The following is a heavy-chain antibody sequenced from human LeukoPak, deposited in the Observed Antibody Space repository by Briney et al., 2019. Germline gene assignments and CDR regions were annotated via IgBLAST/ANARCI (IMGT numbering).Heavy chain of an antibody. Sequence: PGGSLRLSCADSGFTFSSYAMRWVRQAPGKGLEWVSAISGSGGSTYYADSVKGRFTISRDNSKNTLYLQMNSLRAEDTAVYYCAKDQDPIYSHFDYWGQGTLVTVSS. D-gene: IGHD2-15*01. CDR2: ISGSGGST. CDR1: GFTFSSYA. CDR3: AKDQDPIYSHFDY. V-gene: IGHV3-23*01. J-gene: IGHJ4*02.